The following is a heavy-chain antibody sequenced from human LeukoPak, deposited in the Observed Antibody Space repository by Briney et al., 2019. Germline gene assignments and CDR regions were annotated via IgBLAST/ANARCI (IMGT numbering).Heavy chain of an antibody. V-gene: IGHV4-38-2*01. D-gene: IGHD2-2*01. CDR1: GYSISSGYY. CDR3: ASTRSTSSNWFDP. CDR2: IYHSGST. Sequence: TSETLSLTCAVSGYSISSGYYWGWIRQPPGKGLEWIGSIYHSGSTYYNPSLKSRVTISVDTSKNQFSLKLSSVTAADTAVYYCASTRSTSSNWFDPWGQGTLVTASS. J-gene: IGHJ5*02.